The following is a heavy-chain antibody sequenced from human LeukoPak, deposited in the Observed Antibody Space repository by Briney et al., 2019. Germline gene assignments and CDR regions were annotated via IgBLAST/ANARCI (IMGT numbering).Heavy chain of an antibody. CDR1: GFTFSSYW. V-gene: IGHV3-74*01. CDR3: AKDYEPLVGVHRWGDWFDP. D-gene: IGHD1-26*01. J-gene: IGHJ5*02. Sequence: PGGSLRLSCAASGFTFSSYWMHWVRQAPGKGLVWVSRIKSDGSRTSYADSVKGRFTISRDNAKNTLYLQMNSLRAEDTAVYYCAKDYEPLVGVHRWGDWFDPWGQGTLVTVSS. CDR2: IKSDGSRT.